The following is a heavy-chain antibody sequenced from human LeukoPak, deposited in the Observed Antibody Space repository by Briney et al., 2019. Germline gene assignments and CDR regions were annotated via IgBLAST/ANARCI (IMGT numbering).Heavy chain of an antibody. J-gene: IGHJ2*01. V-gene: IGHV3-9*01. CDR2: ISWNSGSI. D-gene: IGHD3-22*01. CDR1: GFTFDDYA. Sequence: GGSLRLSCAASGFTFDDYAMPWVRQAPGKGLEWVSGISWNSGSIGYADSVKGRFTISRDNAKNSLYLQMNSLRAEDTALYYCAKVAPPDYYDSSGYYLGWYFDLWGRGTLVTVSS. CDR3: AKVAPPDYYDSSGYYLGWYFDL.